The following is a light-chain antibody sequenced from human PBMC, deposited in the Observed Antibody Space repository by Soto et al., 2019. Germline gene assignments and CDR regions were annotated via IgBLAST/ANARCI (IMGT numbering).Light chain of an antibody. Sequence: QSVLTQPASVSGSPGQSITIPCSGRSSDLGGLNYVSWYQQHPGKVPKLIIYKVDNRPSGISDRFSASKSGNTASLTISGLQAEVEAHYYCSSYTTVPSPQWVFAGGTKLTVL. J-gene: IGLJ3*02. CDR2: KVD. CDR3: SSYTTVPSPQWV. V-gene: IGLV2-14*01. CDR1: SSDLGGLNY.